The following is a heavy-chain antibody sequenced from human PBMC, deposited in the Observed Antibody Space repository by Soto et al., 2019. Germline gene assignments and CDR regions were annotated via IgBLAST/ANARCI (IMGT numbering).Heavy chain of an antibody. CDR3: ARDLYLRTGPWGMDV. J-gene: IGHJ6*02. Sequence: SETLSLTCSVSGGSIRSYYWSWIRQPPGKGLEWIGYIYSSGTTNYNPSLQSRVTISGDTSKKQISLKLRSVTAADTAVYYCARDLYLRTGPWGMDVWGQGTTVTVSS. CDR1: GGSIRSYY. D-gene: IGHD3-9*01. V-gene: IGHV4-59*01. CDR2: IYSSGTT.